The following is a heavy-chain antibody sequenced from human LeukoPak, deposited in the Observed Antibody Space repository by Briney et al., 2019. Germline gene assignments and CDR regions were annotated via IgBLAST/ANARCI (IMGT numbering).Heavy chain of an antibody. CDR3: AREDDSSGYFSAFDI. V-gene: IGHV3-20*04. CDR2: INWNGGSR. Sequence: PGGSLRLSCAASGFNFDDYVMSWVRHAPGKGLEWVSGINWNGGSRGYADSVKGRFTISRDNAKNSLYLQMNSLRAEDTAVYYCAREDDSSGYFSAFDIWGQGTMVTVSS. D-gene: IGHD3-22*01. J-gene: IGHJ3*02. CDR1: GFNFDDYV.